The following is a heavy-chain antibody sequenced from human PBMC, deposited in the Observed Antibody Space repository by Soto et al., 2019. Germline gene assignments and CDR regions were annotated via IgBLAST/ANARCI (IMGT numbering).Heavy chain of an antibody. CDR1: GFTFSSYW. Sequence: PGGSLRLSCAASGFTFSSYWMSWVRQAPGKGLEWVANIKQDGSEKYYVDSVKGRFTISGDNAKNSLYLQMNSLRAEDTAVYYCARLGYSSSWYFDYWGQGTLVTVSS. V-gene: IGHV3-7*01. J-gene: IGHJ4*02. CDR2: IKQDGSEK. CDR3: ARLGYSSSWYFDY. D-gene: IGHD6-13*01.